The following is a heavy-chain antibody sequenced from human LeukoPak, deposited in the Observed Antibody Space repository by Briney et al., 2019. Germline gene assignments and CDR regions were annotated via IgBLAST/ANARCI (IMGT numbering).Heavy chain of an antibody. CDR2: VNSDESST. D-gene: IGHD1-26*01. V-gene: IGHV3-74*01. CDR1: GFTFSSYW. CDR3: ARDRGGSYSAIDY. J-gene: IGHJ4*02. Sequence: PGGSLRLSCAASGFTFSSYWMHWVRQAPGKGLEWVSRVNSDESSTTYADSVKGRFTISRDNAKNSLYLQMNSLRAEDTAVYYCARDRGGSYSAIDYWGQGTLVTVSS.